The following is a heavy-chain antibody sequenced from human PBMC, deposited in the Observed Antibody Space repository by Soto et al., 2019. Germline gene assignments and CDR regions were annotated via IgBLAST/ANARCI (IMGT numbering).Heavy chain of an antibody. V-gene: IGHV3-30-3*01. D-gene: IGHD5-18*01. CDR3: ARDQGIQLWLRYGMDV. CDR2: ISYDGSNK. Sequence: QVQLVESGGGVVQPGRSLRLSYAASGFTFSSYAMHWVRQAPGKGLEWVAVISYDGSNKYYADSVKGRFTISRDNSKNTLYLQMNSLRAEDTAVYYCARDQGIQLWLRYGMDVWGQGTTVTVSS. CDR1: GFTFSSYA. J-gene: IGHJ6*02.